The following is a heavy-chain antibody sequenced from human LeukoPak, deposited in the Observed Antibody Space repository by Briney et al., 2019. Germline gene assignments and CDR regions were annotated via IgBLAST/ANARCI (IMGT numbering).Heavy chain of an antibody. CDR3: ARGGYGSGWDYMDV. D-gene: IGHD3-10*01. Sequence: RPSETLSLTCAVYGGSFSGYYWNWIRQPPGKGLEWIGGINHSGSTNYNPSLKSRVTLSVDTSKNQFSLNLSSVTAADTAVYFCARGGYGSGWDYMDVWGKGTTVPVSS. CDR1: GGSFSGYY. V-gene: IGHV4-34*01. J-gene: IGHJ6*03. CDR2: INHSGST.